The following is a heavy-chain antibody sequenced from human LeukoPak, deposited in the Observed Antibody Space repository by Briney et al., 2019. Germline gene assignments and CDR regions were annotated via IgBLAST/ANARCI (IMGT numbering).Heavy chain of an antibody. CDR3: AKGLRGYYYFDY. J-gene: IGHJ4*02. CDR1: GFTFSTYG. CDR2: MSSGGNKE. D-gene: IGHD5-18*01. Sequence: PGRSLRLSCAASGFTFSTYGMHWVRQAPGKGLEWVAVMSSGGNKEYYADSVRDRFTISRDNSNNTLSLQMNSLRPEDTAVYCCAKGLRGYYYFDYWGQGTLVTVSS. V-gene: IGHV3-30*18.